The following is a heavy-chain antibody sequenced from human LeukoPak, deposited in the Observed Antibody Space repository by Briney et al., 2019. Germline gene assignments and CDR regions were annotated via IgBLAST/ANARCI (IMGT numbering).Heavy chain of an antibody. Sequence: PEASVKVSCKASGFTFPNSAVQWVRQARGQRLEWIGWIVVDSGNRNYAREFQERVSITRDVSTSTACMELSSLTSEDTAVYYCAADRTYNWNDVNAFDIWGQGTVVTVSS. J-gene: IGHJ3*02. CDR2: IVVDSGNR. CDR3: AADRTYNWNDVNAFDI. CDR1: GFTFPNSA. D-gene: IGHD1-20*01. V-gene: IGHV1-58*01.